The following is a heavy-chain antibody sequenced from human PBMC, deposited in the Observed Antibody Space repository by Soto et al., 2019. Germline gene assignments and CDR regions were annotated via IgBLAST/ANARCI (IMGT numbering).Heavy chain of an antibody. CDR3: ARGLATLPVFAFDV. D-gene: IGHD6-6*01. CDR2: IYWSGDE. CDR1: GFSLSTSGVG. Sequence: GPTLVNPTHTLTLTCSFSGFSLSTSGVGVGWVRQPPGKALEWLALIYWSGDEHYRPSLKSRLTITKATSKNQVVLIMTNMDPVDTATYYCARGLATLPVFAFDVWGQGSTVTVSS. V-gene: IGHV2-5*01. J-gene: IGHJ3*01.